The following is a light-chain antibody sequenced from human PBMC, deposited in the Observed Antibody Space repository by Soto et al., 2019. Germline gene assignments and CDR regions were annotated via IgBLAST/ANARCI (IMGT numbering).Light chain of an antibody. Sequence: EVVLTQSPATLSVSPGDRATLSCRASQYIGSAVAWYHQRSGQAPRLLIYGASTRATGIPARFSGSGSGTEFTLTISRLLSEDSAVYYCQHYYNWRPRFGQGTKVDIK. CDR2: GAS. V-gene: IGKV3-15*01. J-gene: IGKJ1*01. CDR1: QYIGSA. CDR3: QHYYNWRPR.